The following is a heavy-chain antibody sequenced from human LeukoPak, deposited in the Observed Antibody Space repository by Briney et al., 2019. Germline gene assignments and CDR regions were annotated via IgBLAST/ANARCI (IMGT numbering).Heavy chain of an antibody. CDR3: ARAGTRVAATYLLKYIFDY. CDR1: GGSISSYY. Sequence: SETLSLTCTVSGGSISSYYWSWIRQPPGKGLEWIGYIYYSGSANYNPSLKSRVTISVDTSKNQFYLKLSSVTAADTAVYYCARAGTRVAATYLLKYIFDYWGQGTLVTVSS. D-gene: IGHD2-15*01. V-gene: IGHV4-59*01. CDR2: IYYSGSA. J-gene: IGHJ4*02.